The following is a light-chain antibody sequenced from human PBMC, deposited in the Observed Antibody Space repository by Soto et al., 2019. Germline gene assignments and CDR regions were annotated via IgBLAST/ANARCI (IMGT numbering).Light chain of an antibody. CDR3: QQYNKWPRT. V-gene: IGKV3-15*01. CDR1: QSVSSN. J-gene: IGKJ1*01. CDR2: GAS. Sequence: EIVMTQSPATLSVSPGERATLSCRASQSVSSNLAWYQQKPGQAPRLLIYGASTSATGIPARFSGSGSGTEFTLTLSSLQSEDFAVYYCQQYNKWPRTFGQGTKVEIK.